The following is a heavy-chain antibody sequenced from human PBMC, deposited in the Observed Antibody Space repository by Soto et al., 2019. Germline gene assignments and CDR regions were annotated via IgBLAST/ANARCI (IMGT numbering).Heavy chain of an antibody. D-gene: IGHD5-12*01. CDR1: GFTFNTYW. V-gene: IGHV3-7*04. CDR3: ARYHFGGYAFDS. J-gene: IGHJ4*02. Sequence: GGSLRLSCAASGFTFNTYWMSWVRQAPGKGLEWVANIKQDGSEKRYVDSVEGRFTISRDNAKNSLYLQMNSLVVEDTATYYCARYHFGGYAFDSWGQGTPVTVSS. CDR2: IKQDGSEK.